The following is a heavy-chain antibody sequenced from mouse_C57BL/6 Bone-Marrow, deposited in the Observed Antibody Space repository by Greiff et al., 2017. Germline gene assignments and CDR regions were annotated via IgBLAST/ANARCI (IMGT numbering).Heavy chain of an antibody. V-gene: IGHV14-1*01. CDR2: LDPEYGDT. J-gene: IGHJ4*01. CDR3: TTGLVSLFYYGSSYEMDY. D-gene: IGHD1-1*01. CDR1: GFNIPDYY. Sequence: VQLQQSGAELVRPGASVKLSCTASGFNIPDYYMHWMKPSPDQGLAWIGMLDPEYGDTEYAPQFPGKATMTADTSSNTAYLQLSSLTSEDTAVYYGTTGLVSLFYYGSSYEMDYWGQGTSVTVSS.